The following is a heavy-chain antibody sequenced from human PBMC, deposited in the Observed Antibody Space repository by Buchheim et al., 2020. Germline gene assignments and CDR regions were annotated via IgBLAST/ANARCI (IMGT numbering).Heavy chain of an antibody. Sequence: QVQLQESGPGLVKPSETLSLTCTVSGGSISSYYWSWIRQPPGKGLEWIWYIYYSGSTNYNPSLKSRVTLSVDTSNTQFHLTLRSVTAADTAVYYCAREKTGTTDYWGQGTL. CDR1: GGSISSYY. D-gene: IGHD1-7*01. J-gene: IGHJ4*02. CDR2: IYYSGST. V-gene: IGHV4-59*01. CDR3: AREKTGTTDY.